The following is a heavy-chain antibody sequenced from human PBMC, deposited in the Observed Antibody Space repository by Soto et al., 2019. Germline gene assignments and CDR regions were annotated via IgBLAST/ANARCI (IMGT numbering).Heavy chain of an antibody. Sequence: SETLSLTCTVTGGSISSYHWSWIRQSAGKGLEWIGRIYTSGNTHYNPSLKSRVTVSIDTSKNQFFLTVNSVTAADSAVYYCARESGDNWDYEAYWGQGTPVTVSS. D-gene: IGHD1-7*01. CDR2: IYTSGNT. CDR1: GGSISSYH. CDR3: ARESGDNWDYEAY. J-gene: IGHJ4*02. V-gene: IGHV4-4*07.